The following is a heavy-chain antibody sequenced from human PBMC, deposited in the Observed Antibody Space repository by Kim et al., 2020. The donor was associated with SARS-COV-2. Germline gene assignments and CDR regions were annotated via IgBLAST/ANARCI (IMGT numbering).Heavy chain of an antibody. D-gene: IGHD2-21*02. Sequence: GGSLRLSCAASGFTFDDYAMHWVRQAPGKGLEWVSLISWDGGSTYYADSVKGRFTISRDNSKNSLYLQMNSLRAEDTALYYCAKDTCGGDCGPNYYYYYGMDVWGQGTTVTVSS. CDR2: ISWDGGST. J-gene: IGHJ6*02. CDR3: AKDTCGGDCGPNYYYYYGMDV. CDR1: GFTFDDYA. V-gene: IGHV3-43D*03.